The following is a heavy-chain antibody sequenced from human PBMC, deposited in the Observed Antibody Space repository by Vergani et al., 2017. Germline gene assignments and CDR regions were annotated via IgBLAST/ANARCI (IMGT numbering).Heavy chain of an antibody. V-gene: IGHV4-30-4*01. J-gene: IGHJ4*02. CDR2: IYHSGST. Sequence: QVQLQESGPGLVKPSQTLSLTCTVSGGSISSGDYYWSWIRQPPGKGLEWIGSIYHSGSTYYNPSLKSRVTISVDTSKNQFSLKLSSVTAADTAVYYCARHWEGVLRYFDWSREPGYFDYWGQGTLVTVSS. D-gene: IGHD3-9*01. CDR1: GGSISSGDYY. CDR3: ARHWEGVLRYFDWSREPGYFDY.